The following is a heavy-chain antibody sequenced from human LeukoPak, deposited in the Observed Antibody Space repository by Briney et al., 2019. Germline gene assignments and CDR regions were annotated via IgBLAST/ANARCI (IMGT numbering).Heavy chain of an antibody. CDR3: ASRLTFGVVSVEGYED. D-gene: IGHD3-16*02. Sequence: ASVKVSCMASGYTFTSYGISWVRHAPGQGLEWTGWISAYNGKTNYAQKLQGRFTMTTDTSKNTAYMEMRSLRSDDTAVYYCASRLTFGVVSVEGYEDWGQGTLVTVSS. CDR1: GYTFTSYG. J-gene: IGHJ4*02. V-gene: IGHV1-18*01. CDR2: ISAYNGKT.